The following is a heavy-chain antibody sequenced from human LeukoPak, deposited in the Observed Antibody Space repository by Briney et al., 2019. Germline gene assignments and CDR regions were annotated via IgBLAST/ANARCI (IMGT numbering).Heavy chain of an antibody. J-gene: IGHJ4*02. CDR1: GYTFTDYY. Sequence: ASVKVSCKASGYTFTDYYMHWVRQAPGQGLEWMGWINPNSGGTHYAQKFQGRVTMTRDTSSSTAYMGLSRLRSADTAVYYCARDQQGGNSEFDYWGQGTLVTVSS. CDR2: INPNSGGT. CDR3: ARDQQGGNSEFDY. V-gene: IGHV1-2*02. D-gene: IGHD4-23*01.